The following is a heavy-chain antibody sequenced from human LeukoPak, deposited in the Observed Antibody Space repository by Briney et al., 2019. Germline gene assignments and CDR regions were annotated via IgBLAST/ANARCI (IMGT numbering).Heavy chain of an antibody. CDR2: IYYSGST. V-gene: IGHV4-59*01. CDR3: ARVRGVVVPGSYYYYGMDV. D-gene: IGHD2-2*01. J-gene: IGHJ6*02. CDR1: GGSISSYY. Sequence: SETLSLTCTVSGGSISSYYWSWTRQPPGKGLEWIGYIYYSGSTNYNPSLKSRVTISVDTSKNQFSLKLSSVTAADTAVYYCARVRGVVVPGSYYYYGMDVWGQGTTVTVSS.